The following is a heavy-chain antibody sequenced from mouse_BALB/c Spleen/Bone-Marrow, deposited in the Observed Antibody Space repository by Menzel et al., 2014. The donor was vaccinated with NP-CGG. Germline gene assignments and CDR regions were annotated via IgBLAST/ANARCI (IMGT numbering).Heavy chain of an antibody. CDR1: GFSLTGYG. D-gene: IGHD2-14*01. J-gene: IGHJ4*01. Sequence: VQLQQSGPGLVSPSQRLSITCTVSGFSLTGYGVNWVRRPPGKGLEWLGMIWGDGSTDYNSALKSRLSISKDNSKSQVFLKMNSLQTDDTARYYCARDRYDGALDYWGQGTSVTVSS. CDR3: ARDRYDGALDY. V-gene: IGHV2-6-7*01. CDR2: IWGDGST.